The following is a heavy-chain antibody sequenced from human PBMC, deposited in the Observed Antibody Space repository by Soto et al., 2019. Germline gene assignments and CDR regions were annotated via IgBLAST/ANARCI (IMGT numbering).Heavy chain of an antibody. CDR1: GGIFSTYA. Sequence: QVQLVQSGAEVKKPGSSVKVSCKASGGIFSTYAISWLRQAPGQGLEWMGGIIPLFGTPNYAQRFQGRVTITADESTSTACMGLRRRRCEDTAVYYCARDRDDYGSGNYYNRIDFWGQGTLVTVSS. D-gene: IGHD3-10*01. CDR3: ARDRDDYGSGNYYNRIDF. CDR2: IIPLFGTP. J-gene: IGHJ4*02. V-gene: IGHV1-69*01.